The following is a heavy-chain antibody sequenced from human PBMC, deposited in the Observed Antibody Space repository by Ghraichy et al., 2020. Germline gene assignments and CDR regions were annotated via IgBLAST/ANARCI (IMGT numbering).Heavy chain of an antibody. CDR1: GFTFSSYS. Sequence: GGSLRLSCAASGFTFSSYSVNWVRQAPGKGLQWISFISTTSSSRYYVDSVKGRFSISRDKAKNSVDLQMSSLRVEDTAVYYCARVTTTVTQVDYYYYMDVWGKGTTVTVSS. J-gene: IGHJ6*03. CDR3: ARVTTTVTQVDYYYYMDV. CDR2: ISTTSSSR. D-gene: IGHD4-17*01. V-gene: IGHV3-48*01.